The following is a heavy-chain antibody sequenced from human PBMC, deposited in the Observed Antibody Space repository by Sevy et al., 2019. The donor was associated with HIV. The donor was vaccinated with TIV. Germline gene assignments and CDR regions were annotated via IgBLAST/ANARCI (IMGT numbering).Heavy chain of an antibody. Sequence: ASVKVSCKASGGTFSSYAISWVRQAPGQGLEWMGGIIPIFGTANYAQKFQGRVTITADESTSTAYMELRSLRSEDTAMYYCARTLLYCSSTSCNYYYGMDVWGQGTTVTVSS. CDR2: IIPIFGTA. CDR1: GGTFSSYA. CDR3: ARTLLYCSSTSCNYYYGMDV. V-gene: IGHV1-69*13. D-gene: IGHD2-2*01. J-gene: IGHJ6*02.